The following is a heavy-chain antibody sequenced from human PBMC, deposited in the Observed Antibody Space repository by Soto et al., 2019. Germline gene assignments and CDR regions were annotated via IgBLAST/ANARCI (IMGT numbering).Heavy chain of an antibody. Sequence: SETLSLTCTVSGGSISSYYWSWIRQPPGKGLEWIGYIYYSGSTNYNPSLKSRVTISVDTSKNQFSLKLSSVTAADTAVYYCARGLREGSYYYYYMDVWGKGTTVTVSS. CDR3: ARGLREGSYYYYYMDV. CDR2: IYYSGST. CDR1: GGSISSYY. D-gene: IGHD3-10*01. J-gene: IGHJ6*03. V-gene: IGHV4-59*01.